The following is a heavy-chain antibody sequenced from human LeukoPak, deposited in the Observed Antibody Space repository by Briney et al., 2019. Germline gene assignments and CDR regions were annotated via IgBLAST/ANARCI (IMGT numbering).Heavy chain of an antibody. J-gene: IGHJ3*02. Sequence: SETLSLTCTVSGYSISSGYYWGWIRQPPGKGLEWIGSIYHSGSTYYNPSLKSRVTISVDTSKNQFSLKLSSVTAADTAVYYCAREIYCSGGSCSLDAFDIWGQGTMVTVSS. CDR3: AREIYCSGGSCSLDAFDI. V-gene: IGHV4-38-2*02. CDR2: IYHSGST. D-gene: IGHD2-15*01. CDR1: GYSISSGYY.